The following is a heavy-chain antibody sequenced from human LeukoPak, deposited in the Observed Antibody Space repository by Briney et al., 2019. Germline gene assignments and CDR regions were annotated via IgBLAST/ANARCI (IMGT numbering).Heavy chain of an antibody. D-gene: IGHD2-8*01. Sequence: GGSLRLSCAASGFTFSSYAMSWVRQAPGKGLEWVSAISGSGGSTYYADSVKGRFTISRDNAKNSLYLQMNSLRAEDTAVYYCARLSSLSRPLFFDYWGQGTLVTVSS. CDR3: ARLSSLSRPLFFDY. J-gene: IGHJ4*02. CDR2: ISGSGGST. V-gene: IGHV3-23*01. CDR1: GFTFSSYA.